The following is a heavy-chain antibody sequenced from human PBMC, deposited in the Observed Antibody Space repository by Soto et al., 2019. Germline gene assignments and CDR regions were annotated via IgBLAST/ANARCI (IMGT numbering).Heavy chain of an antibody. V-gene: IGHV2-5*02. CDR2: IYWDDDK. CDR3: AHRRVADLGWLLFDY. D-gene: IGHD6-19*01. CDR1: GFSLSTSGVG. J-gene: IGHJ4*02. Sequence: SGPTLGNPTQTLTLTCTFSGFSLSTSGVGVGWIRQPPGKALEWLALIYWDDDKRYSPSLKSRLTITKDTSKNQVVLTMTNMDPVDTATYYCAHRRVADLGWLLFDYWGQGTLVTVSS.